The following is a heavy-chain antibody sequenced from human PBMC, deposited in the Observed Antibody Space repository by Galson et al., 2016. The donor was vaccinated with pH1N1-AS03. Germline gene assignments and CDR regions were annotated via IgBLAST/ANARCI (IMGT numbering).Heavy chain of an antibody. J-gene: IGHJ3*02. CDR1: GDSVSSNIDA. Sequence: CAISGDSVSSNIDARNRIRHSPSRGLEWLGRTYWRSKWYIDYALSLKSRITINPDTSKNQFSLQLTSVIPDDTAVYYCARGRYSGFDIWGQGAKVTVSS. CDR2: TYWRSKWYI. D-gene: IGHD2-15*01. V-gene: IGHV6-1*01. CDR3: ARGRYSGFDI.